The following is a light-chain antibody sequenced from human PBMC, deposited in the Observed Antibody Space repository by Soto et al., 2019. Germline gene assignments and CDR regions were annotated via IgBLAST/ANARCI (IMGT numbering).Light chain of an antibody. CDR1: GSDVGDYDY. V-gene: IGLV2-8*01. CDR3: SSHAGSNNYV. CDR2: EVS. Sequence: QSVLTQPASVSGSPGESITISCTGTGSDVGDYDYVSWYQQHPGKAPKLMIYEVSKRPSGVPDRFSGSKSGNTASLTVSGLQAEDEADYYCSSHAGSNNYVFGTGTKVTVL. J-gene: IGLJ1*01.